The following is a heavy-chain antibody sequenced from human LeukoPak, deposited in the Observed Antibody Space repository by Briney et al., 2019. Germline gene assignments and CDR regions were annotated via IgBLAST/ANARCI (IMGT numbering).Heavy chain of an antibody. CDR3: ARSSDRSYFGGFDY. V-gene: IGHV6-1*01. CDR2: TYYRSKWYN. D-gene: IGHD1-26*01. Sequence: SQTLSLTCAISGDSVSSNSAAWNWVRQSPSRGLGWLGRTYYRSKWYNDYAVSVKSRITINPDTSKNQFSLHLNSVTPEDTAVYYCARSSDRSYFGGFDYWGQGALVTVSS. J-gene: IGHJ4*02. CDR1: GDSVSSNSAA.